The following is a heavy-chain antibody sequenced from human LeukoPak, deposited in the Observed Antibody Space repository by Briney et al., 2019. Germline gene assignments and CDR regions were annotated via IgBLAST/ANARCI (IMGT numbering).Heavy chain of an antibody. CDR1: GFTFSSYD. V-gene: IGHV3-13*01. CDR3: ARSLGSGGLMDV. D-gene: IGHD1-26*01. CDR2: IGTAGDT. Sequence: GGSLRLSCAASGFTFSSYDMYWVRQATGKGLEWVSAIGTAGDTYYPGSVKGRFTISRENAKNSLYLQMNSLRAGDTAVYYCARSLGSGGLMDVWGKGTTVTVSS. J-gene: IGHJ6*03.